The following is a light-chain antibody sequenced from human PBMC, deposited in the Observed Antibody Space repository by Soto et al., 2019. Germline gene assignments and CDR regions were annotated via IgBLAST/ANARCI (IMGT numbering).Light chain of an antibody. J-gene: IGKJ1*01. CDR3: KQYGNSPLT. V-gene: IGKV3-20*01. CDR2: GAS. Sequence: EIVLTQSPGTLSLSPGERATLSCRASQSVSSSYLAWYQQKPGQAPRLLIYGASSRATGIPDRLSGSGSGTDLTLTNSIREPEDFAVYYCKQYGNSPLTFGQGTKVDIK. CDR1: QSVSSSY.